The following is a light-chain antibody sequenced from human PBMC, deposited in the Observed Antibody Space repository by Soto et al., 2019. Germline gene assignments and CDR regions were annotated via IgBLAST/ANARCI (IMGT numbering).Light chain of an antibody. Sequence: DIQMTQSPSTLSASVGDRVTITCRASQSISSCLAWYQQKPGKALKLLIYKASSLESGVPSRFSGSGSGTEFTLTISSLQPHDFATYYCQPYNSYPWTFGQGTKEEIK. CDR1: QSISSC. CDR3: QPYNSYPWT. J-gene: IGKJ1*01. CDR2: KAS. V-gene: IGKV1-5*03.